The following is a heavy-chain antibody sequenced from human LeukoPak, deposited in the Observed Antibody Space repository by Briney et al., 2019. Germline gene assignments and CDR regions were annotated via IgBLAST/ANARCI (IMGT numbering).Heavy chain of an antibody. V-gene: IGHV1-46*01. J-gene: IGHJ5*02. CDR3: ARAAVHSWFDP. CDR2: INPSGGST. Sequence: ASVKVSCKASGYTFTSYYMHWVRQAPGQGLEWMGIINPSGGSTSYAQKFQGRVTMTRNTSISTAYMELSSLRSEDTAVYYCARAAVHSWFDPWGQGTLVTVSS. CDR1: GYTFTSYY. D-gene: IGHD2-2*01.